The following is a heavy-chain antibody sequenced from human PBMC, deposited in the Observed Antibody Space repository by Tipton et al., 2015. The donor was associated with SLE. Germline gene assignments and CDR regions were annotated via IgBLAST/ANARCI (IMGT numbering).Heavy chain of an antibody. CDR3: ARGKFYFDY. V-gene: IGHV3-7*01. CDR1: GFAFSSSW. Sequence: SLRLSCAASGFAFSSSWMNWVRQAPGKGLEWVANIKEDGSEKHYVDSVKDRLTISRDNAQNLLYLQMNSLRAEDTAVYYCARGKFYFDYWGHGALVPVSS. CDR2: IKEDGSEK. J-gene: IGHJ4*01.